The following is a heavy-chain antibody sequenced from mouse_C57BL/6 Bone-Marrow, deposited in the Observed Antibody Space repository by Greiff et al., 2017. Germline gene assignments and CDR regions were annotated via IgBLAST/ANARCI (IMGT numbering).Heavy chain of an antibody. Sequence: VKLQESGAELARPGASVKLSCKASGYTFTSYGISWVKQRTGQGLEWIGEIYPRSGNTYYNEKFKGKATLTADKSSSTAYMELRSLTSEDSAVDFCAREDYYFDYWGQGTTLTVSS. J-gene: IGHJ2*01. CDR1: GYTFTSYG. CDR3: AREDYYFDY. CDR2: IYPRSGNT. V-gene: IGHV1-81*01.